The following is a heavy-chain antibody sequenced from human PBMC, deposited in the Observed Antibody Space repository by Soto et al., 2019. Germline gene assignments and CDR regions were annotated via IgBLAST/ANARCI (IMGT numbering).Heavy chain of an antibody. D-gene: IGHD2-2*01. V-gene: IGHV3-15*01. CDR1: GFTFNNAW. CDR3: SIDRYCSSTSCISGGYYYYGMDV. J-gene: IGHJ6*02. CDR2: IKSKTDGGTT. Sequence: EVQLVESGGGLVKPGGSLRLSCAASGFTFNNAWMSWVRQAAGKGLEWVGRIKSKTDGGTTDYAAPVKGRFTISRDDSKNTLYLQMNSLKAEDTAVYFCSIDRYCSSTSCISGGYYYYGMDVWGQGTTVTVSS.